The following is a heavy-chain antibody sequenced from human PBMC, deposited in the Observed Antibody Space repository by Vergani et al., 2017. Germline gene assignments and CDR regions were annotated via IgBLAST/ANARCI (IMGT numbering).Heavy chain of an antibody. CDR3: AKDTVSSGWGIIDY. V-gene: IGHV3-9*01. CDR1: GFTFGDFA. CDR2: ISWKSDSV. Sequence: ELQLVESGGGLVQPGRSLRLSCAASGFTFGDFAMHWVRQAPGQGLEWVSSISWKSDSVGYADSVKGRFTISRDNAKNSLYLQMNSLTAEDTALYYCAKDTVSSGWGIIDYWGQGTLVTVSS. J-gene: IGHJ4*02. D-gene: IGHD6-19*01.